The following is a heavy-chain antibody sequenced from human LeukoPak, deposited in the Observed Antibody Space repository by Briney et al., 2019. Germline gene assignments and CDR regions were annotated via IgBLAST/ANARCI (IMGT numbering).Heavy chain of an antibody. D-gene: IGHD3-22*01. Sequence: SVKVSCKSSGYTFTGYYINWVRQAPGQGLELMGWINPNSGGTNYAQKFQGRVTMTRDTSISTAYMELSRLRSDDTDVYYCAREIPPYYYDSSSYANWFDPWGQGTLVTVSS. CDR1: GYTFTGYY. J-gene: IGHJ5*02. CDR3: AREIPPYYYDSSSYANWFDP. CDR2: INPNSGGT. V-gene: IGHV1-2*02.